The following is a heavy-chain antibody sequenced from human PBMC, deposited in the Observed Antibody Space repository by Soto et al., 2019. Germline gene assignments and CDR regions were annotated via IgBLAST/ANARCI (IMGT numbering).Heavy chain of an antibody. CDR3: ARVNSSRMVITENWFDP. CDR1: GGSISSGGYY. CDR2: IYYSGST. J-gene: IGHJ5*02. D-gene: IGHD3-22*01. Sequence: QVQLQESGPGLVKPSQTLSLTCTVSGGSISSGGYYWSWIRQHPGKGLEWLGYIYYSGSTYYNPSLMSRVTISVDTSKNQFSLKLSSVTAADTAVYYCARVNSSRMVITENWFDPWGQGTLVTVSS. V-gene: IGHV4-31*03.